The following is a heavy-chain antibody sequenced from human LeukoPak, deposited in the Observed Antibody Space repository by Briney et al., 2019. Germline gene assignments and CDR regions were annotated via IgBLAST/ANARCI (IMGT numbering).Heavy chain of an antibody. D-gene: IGHD6-19*01. Sequence: TGGSLGLSCAASGFTFSDYGMSWVRQAPGKGLEWVSGISGSRGGTYYVDSVKGRFTISRDNAKNSLYLQMNSLRAEDTALYYCVRDRMGSGWYNWLDPWGQGTLVTVSS. CDR2: ISGSRGGT. CDR3: VRDRMGSGWYNWLDP. CDR1: GFTFSDYG. V-gene: IGHV3-23*01. J-gene: IGHJ5*02.